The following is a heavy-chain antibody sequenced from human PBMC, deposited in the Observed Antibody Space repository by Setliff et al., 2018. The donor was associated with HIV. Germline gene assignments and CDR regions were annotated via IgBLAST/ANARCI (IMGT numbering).Heavy chain of an antibody. CDR3: ARVGQLLLGDYFDY. CDR2: INHSVST. CDR1: GGSLSNYY. J-gene: IGHJ4*02. Sequence: SETLSLTCGVNGGSLSNYYWSWIRQSPGKGLEWIGEINHSVSTNYNPSLKSRVTMSVDKSKNQFSLRLTSVTAADTAVYYCARVGQLLLGDYFDYWGQGTLGTVSS. D-gene: IGHD2-2*01. V-gene: IGHV4-34*01.